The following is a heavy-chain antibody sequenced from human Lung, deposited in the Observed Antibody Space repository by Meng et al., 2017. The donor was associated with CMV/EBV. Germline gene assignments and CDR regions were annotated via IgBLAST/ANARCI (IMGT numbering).Heavy chain of an antibody. CDR2: INPYSGST. V-gene: IGHV1-18*01. Sequence: GYTFAAGGISWVRQAPGQGLEWMGWINPYSGSTNYAQNLQGTVTMTTDTSTSTAYMELRSLGSDDTAVYYCARDEGATPFDYWGQGTLVTVSS. D-gene: IGHD1-26*01. CDR3: ARDEGATPFDY. J-gene: IGHJ4*02. CDR1: GYTFAAGG.